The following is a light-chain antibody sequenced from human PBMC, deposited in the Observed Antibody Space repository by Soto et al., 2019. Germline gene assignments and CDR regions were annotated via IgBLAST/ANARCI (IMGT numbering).Light chain of an antibody. J-gene: IGKJ2*01. Sequence: DIVMTQSPDSLAVSLGERATINCKSSQSVLYSSNNKNYLAWYQQKPGQPPKLLTYLASTRESGVPDRFSGSGSGRNVTLTSTSLQAENVSVYCCQQYYSSPPTLGKGIKLVIK. CDR2: LAS. CDR1: QSVLYSSNNKNY. V-gene: IGKV4-1*01. CDR3: QQYYSSPPT.